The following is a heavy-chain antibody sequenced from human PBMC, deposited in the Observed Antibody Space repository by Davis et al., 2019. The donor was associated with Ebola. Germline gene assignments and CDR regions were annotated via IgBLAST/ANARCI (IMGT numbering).Heavy chain of an antibody. CDR2: INHSGST. Sequence: SETLSLTCAVYGGSFSGYYWSWIRQPPGKGLEWIGEINHSGSTNYNPSLKSRVTISVDTSKNQFSLKLSSVTAADTAVYYCARGRGWVVPAARFDYWGQGTLVTVSP. V-gene: IGHV4-34*01. CDR1: GGSFSGYY. J-gene: IGHJ4*02. CDR3: ARGRGWVVPAARFDY. D-gene: IGHD2-2*01.